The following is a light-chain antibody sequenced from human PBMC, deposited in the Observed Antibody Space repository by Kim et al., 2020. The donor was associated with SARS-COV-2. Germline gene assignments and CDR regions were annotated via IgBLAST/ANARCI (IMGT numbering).Light chain of an antibody. V-gene: IGKV2-28*01. CDR1: QSLLHSNGYNY. Sequence: DIVMTQSPLSLPVTPGEPASISCRSSQSLLHSNGYNYLDWYLQKPGQSPQLLIYLGSNRDSGVPDRFSGSGSGTDFTLKISRVEAEDVGVYYCMQALQTPMYTFGQGTKLEI. J-gene: IGKJ2*01. CDR3: MQALQTPMYT. CDR2: LGS.